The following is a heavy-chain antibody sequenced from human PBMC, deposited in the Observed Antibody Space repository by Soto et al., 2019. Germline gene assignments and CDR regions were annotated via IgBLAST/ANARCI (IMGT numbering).Heavy chain of an antibody. CDR1: GFTFNSYG. CDR3: ARHTYHDS. J-gene: IGHJ4*02. D-gene: IGHD2-2*02. V-gene: IGHV3-21*01. CDR2: ISDSSSYT. Sequence: GGSLRLSCVASGFTFNSYGMNWVRQAPGKGLERVSSISDSSSYTNYADSVKGRFTISRDNAERSLYLQMNSLRAEDTAVYYCARHTYHDSWGQGTLVTVSS.